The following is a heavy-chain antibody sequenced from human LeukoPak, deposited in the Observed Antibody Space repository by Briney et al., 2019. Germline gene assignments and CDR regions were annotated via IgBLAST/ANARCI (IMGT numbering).Heavy chain of an antibody. CDR1: GYTFTSYG. D-gene: IGHD3-22*01. J-gene: IGHJ3*02. V-gene: IGHV1-18*01. Sequence: ASVKVSCKASGYTFTSYGISWVRQAPGQGLEWMGWISAYNGNTNYAQKLQGRVTMTTDTSTSTAYMELRSLRSDDTAVYYCARDSTRDYYDSSGGYAFDIWGQGTMVTVSS. CDR2: ISAYNGNT. CDR3: ARDSTRDYYDSSGGYAFDI.